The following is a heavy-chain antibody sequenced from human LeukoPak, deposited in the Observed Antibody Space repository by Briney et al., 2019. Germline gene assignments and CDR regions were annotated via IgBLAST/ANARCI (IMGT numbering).Heavy chain of an antibody. V-gene: IGHV1-69*05. CDR1: GGTFSSYA. CDR2: IIPIFGTA. J-gene: IGHJ4*02. Sequence: GASVKVSCKASGGTFSSYAISWVRQAPGQGLEWMGGIIPIFGTANYAQKFQGRVTITTDESTSTAYMELSSLRSEDTAVYYCARDRSGGAGNYPFGYWGQGTLVTVSS. CDR3: ARDRSGGAGNYPFGY. D-gene: IGHD1-7*01.